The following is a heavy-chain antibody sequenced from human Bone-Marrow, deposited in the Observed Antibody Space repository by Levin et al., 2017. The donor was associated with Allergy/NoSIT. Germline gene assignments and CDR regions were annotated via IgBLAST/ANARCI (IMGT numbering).Heavy chain of an antibody. CDR3: ARDRWDSSGYYPDY. V-gene: IGHV1-46*02. Sequence: ASVKVSCKASGYTFNSYYIHWVRQAPGQGLEWMGIINPSGDSTSYAQKFQGRVTMTTDTSTSTVYIEVSSLRSEDTAVYYCARDRWDSSGYYPDYWGQGTLVTVSS. D-gene: IGHD3-22*01. CDR2: INPSGDST. CDR1: GYTFNSYY. J-gene: IGHJ4*02.